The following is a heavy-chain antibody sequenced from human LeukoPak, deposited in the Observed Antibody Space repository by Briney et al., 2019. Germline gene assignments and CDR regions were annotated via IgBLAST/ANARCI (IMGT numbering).Heavy chain of an antibody. CDR3: AKDGVGGASSCFHPLILKTPPPNYY. CDR2: ISSSGSTI. V-gene: IGHV3-48*03. CDR1: GFTFSSYE. Sequence: GGSLRLSCAASGFTFSSYEMNWVRQAPGKGLEWVSYISSSGSTIYYADSVKGRFTISRDNAKNSLYLQMNSLRAEDTAVLLRAKDGVGGASSCFHPLILKTPPPNYYWGQGTLVTVSS. D-gene: IGHD6-19*01. J-gene: IGHJ4*02.